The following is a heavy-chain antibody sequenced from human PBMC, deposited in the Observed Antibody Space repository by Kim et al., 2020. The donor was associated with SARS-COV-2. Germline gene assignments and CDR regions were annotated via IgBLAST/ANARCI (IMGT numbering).Heavy chain of an antibody. Sequence: GGSLRLSCAASGFTVSSNYMSWVRQAPGKGLEWVSVIYSGGSTYYADSVKGRFTISRDNSKNTLYLQMNSLRAEDTAVYYCARDCVGYCSGGSPGWFDPWGQGTLVTVSS. J-gene: IGHJ5*02. CDR2: IYSGGST. CDR3: ARDCVGYCSGGSPGWFDP. CDR1: GFTVSSNY. D-gene: IGHD2-15*01. V-gene: IGHV3-53*01.